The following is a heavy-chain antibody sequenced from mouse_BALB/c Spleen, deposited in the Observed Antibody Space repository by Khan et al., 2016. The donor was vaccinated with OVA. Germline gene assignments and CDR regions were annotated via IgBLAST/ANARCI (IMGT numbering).Heavy chain of an antibody. J-gene: IGHJ2*01. D-gene: IGHD1-1*01. CDR3: ARGYGSSWDY. Sequence: EVQLQQSGAELVKPGASVKLSCTASGFNIKDTYMHWVKQRPEQGLEWIGRIDPANGKTKYDPKFQGKATITADTSSNTAYLQLSSLTSEDTAVYYWARGYGSSWDYWGQGTTLTVSS. CDR2: IDPANGKT. CDR1: GFNIKDTY. V-gene: IGHV14-3*02.